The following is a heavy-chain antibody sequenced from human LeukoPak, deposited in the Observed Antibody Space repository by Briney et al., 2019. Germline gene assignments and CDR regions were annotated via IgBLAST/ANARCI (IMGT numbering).Heavy chain of an antibody. CDR2: ISGSGGST. J-gene: IGHJ5*02. Sequence: GGSLRLSCAASGFTFSSYAMSWVRQAPGKGLEWVSAISGSGGSTDYADSVKGRFTISRDNSKNTLYLQMNSLRAEDTAVYYCAKDREKSLRRTGFDPWGQGTLVTVSS. V-gene: IGHV3-23*01. CDR3: AKDREKSLRRTGFDP. CDR1: GFTFSSYA. D-gene: IGHD4-17*01.